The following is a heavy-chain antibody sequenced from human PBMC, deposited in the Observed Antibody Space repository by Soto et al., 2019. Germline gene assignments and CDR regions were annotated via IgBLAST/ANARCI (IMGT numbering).Heavy chain of an antibody. Sequence: EVQLLESGGGLVHPGGSLRLSCAASGFTFNTYAMNWVRQAPGKGLAWVSAIGTDGNTYYADSVKGRFTISRDNSRTTLYLQMYSLLAEYTALYYCARKYPGIRPFDYWGQGTLVAVSS. CDR2: IGTDGNT. V-gene: IGHV3-23*01. CDR1: GFTFNTYA. J-gene: IGHJ4*02. CDR3: ARKYPGIRPFDY. D-gene: IGHD2-2*01.